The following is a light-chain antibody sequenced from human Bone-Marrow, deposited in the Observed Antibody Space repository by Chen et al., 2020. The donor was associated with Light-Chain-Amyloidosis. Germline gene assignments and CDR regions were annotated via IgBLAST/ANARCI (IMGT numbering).Light chain of an antibody. CDR2: WAS. CDR1: QSVLYSSNNKKY. V-gene: IGKV4-1*01. CDR3: QQYYNTLT. Sequence: DIVMTQSPDSLAVSLGERATINCKSSQSVLYSSNNKKYLAWYQQKPGQPPKLLIHWASTRESGVPDRFSGSGSGTDFTLTISSLQAEDVAVYYCQQYYNTLTFGPGTKVNIK. J-gene: IGKJ3*01.